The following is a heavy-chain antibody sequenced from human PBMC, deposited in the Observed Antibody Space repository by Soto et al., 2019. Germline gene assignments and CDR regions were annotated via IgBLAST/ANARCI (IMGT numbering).Heavy chain of an antibody. CDR1: GFTFSNYG. Sequence: QVQLVESGGGVVQPGRSLRLSCEGSGFTFSNYGIHWVRQAPGMGLDWVAVIWYDGNNKYYSESVKGRFTISRDNSKTTVFLEMSSLRAEDTSVYYCATGNYGASGIDYWGPGALVTFSA. J-gene: IGHJ4*02. CDR3: ATGNYGASGIDY. V-gene: IGHV3-33*01. CDR2: IWYDGNNK. D-gene: IGHD3-10*01.